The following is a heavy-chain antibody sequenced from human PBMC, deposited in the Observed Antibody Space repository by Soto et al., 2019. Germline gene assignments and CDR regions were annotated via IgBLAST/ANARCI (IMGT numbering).Heavy chain of an antibody. CDR1: GYTFTSYD. D-gene: IGHD6-13*01. CDR2: MNPNSGNT. V-gene: IGHV1-8*01. CDR3: ARGRQQLVNFDY. J-gene: IGHJ4*02. Sequence: QVQLVQSGAEVKKPGASVKVSCKASGYTFTSYDINWVRQATGQGLEWMGWMNPNSGNTGYAQKYQGRVTMTRTTSISTAEMELSSLRSEDTAVYYCARGRQQLVNFDYWGQGTLVTVSS.